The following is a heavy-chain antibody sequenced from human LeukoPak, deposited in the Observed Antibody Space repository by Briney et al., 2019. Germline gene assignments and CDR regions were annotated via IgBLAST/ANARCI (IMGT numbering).Heavy chain of an antibody. V-gene: IGHV4-59*12. CDR3: ARYMTTVATRKGFDY. Sequence: PSETLSPTCTVSGGSISSYYWSWIRQPPGKGLEWIGYIYYSGSTYYNPSLKSRVTISVDTSKNQFSLKLSSVTAADTAVYYCARYMTTVATRKGFDYWGQGTLVTVSS. D-gene: IGHD4-23*01. CDR1: GGSISSYY. CDR2: IYYSGST. J-gene: IGHJ4*02.